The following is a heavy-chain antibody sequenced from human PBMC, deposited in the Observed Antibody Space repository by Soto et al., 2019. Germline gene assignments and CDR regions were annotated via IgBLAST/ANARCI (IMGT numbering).Heavy chain of an antibody. CDR1: GGSVSSGSYY. Sequence: SETLSLTCTVSGGSVSSGSYYWSWIRQPPGKGLEWIGYIYYSGSTNYNPSLKSRVTISVDTSKNQFSLKLSSVTAADTAVYYCARDRFSGEMYHDILTNYGMDVWGQGTTVTVYS. J-gene: IGHJ6*02. CDR3: ARDRFSGEMYHDILTNYGMDV. D-gene: IGHD3-9*01. V-gene: IGHV4-61*01. CDR2: IYYSGST.